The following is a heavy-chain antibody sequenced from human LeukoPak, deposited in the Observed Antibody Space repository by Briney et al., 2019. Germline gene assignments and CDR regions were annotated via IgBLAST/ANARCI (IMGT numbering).Heavy chain of an antibody. CDR2: ISSSGSTM. J-gene: IGHJ4*02. D-gene: IGHD2-2*01. CDR1: GLNFRDYH. V-gene: IGHV3-11*04. CDR3: ARDIVVVPAAAPGVDY. Sequence: GGSLRLSCAASGLNFRDYHMSWIRQAPGKGLEWVSYISSSGSTMYYVDSVKGRFTVSRDNAKNSLYLQMNSLRAEDTAVYYCARDIVVVPAAAPGVDYWGQGTLVTVSS.